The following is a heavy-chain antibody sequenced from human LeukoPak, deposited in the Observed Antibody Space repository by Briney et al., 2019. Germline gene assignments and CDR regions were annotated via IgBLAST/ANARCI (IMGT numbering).Heavy chain of an antibody. V-gene: IGHV5-51*01. D-gene: IGHD1-1*01. Sequence: GESLKISCKGFGYRFTTYWIAWVRQMPGKGLEWMGIIYPDDSDTRYSPSFQGQVTISADKSISTAYLQWSSLKASDTAMYYCARQGTEATGYHYGLDVWGQGTTVTVSS. CDR2: IYPDDSDT. CDR1: GYRFTTYW. J-gene: IGHJ6*02. CDR3: ARQGTEATGYHYGLDV.